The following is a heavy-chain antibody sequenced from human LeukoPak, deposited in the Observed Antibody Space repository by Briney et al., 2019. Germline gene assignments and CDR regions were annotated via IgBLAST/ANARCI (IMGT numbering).Heavy chain of an antibody. CDR3: ATLLSGVVPAATYNWFDP. J-gene: IGHJ5*02. CDR1: GYTLTELS. Sequence: ASVKVSCKVPGYTLTELSMHWVRQAPGKGLEWMGGFDPEDGEAIYVQKFQGRVTMTEDTSTDTAYMELSSLRSEDTAVYYCATLLSGVVPAATYNWFDPWGQGTLVTVSS. V-gene: IGHV1-24*01. CDR2: FDPEDGEA. D-gene: IGHD2-2*01.